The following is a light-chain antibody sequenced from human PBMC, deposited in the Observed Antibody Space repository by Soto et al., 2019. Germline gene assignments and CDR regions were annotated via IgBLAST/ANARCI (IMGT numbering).Light chain of an antibody. V-gene: IGKV1-39*01. CDR1: QSISSY. J-gene: IGKJ1*01. CDR3: QQGYSTPGT. Sequence: DIQMTQSPSSLSASVGDRVTITCRASQSISSYLNWYQQKPGKAPKLLIYAASSLQRGVPSRFSGSGSGTDVTLTISSLQPEDFATYYCQQGYSTPGTFGQGTKVEIK. CDR2: AAS.